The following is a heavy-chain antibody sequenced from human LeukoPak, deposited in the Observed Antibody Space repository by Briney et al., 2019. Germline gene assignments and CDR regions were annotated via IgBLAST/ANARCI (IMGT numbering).Heavy chain of an antibody. CDR1: GYTFTDYY. CDR2: INPNRGGT. CDR3: ARGELGYCSGTSCYLFDY. V-gene: IGHV1-2*02. Sequence: ASVKVSCKASGYTFTDYYMHWVRQAPGQGLEWMGWINPNRGGTNYAQKFQGRVTMTRDSSISTADMELSRLRSDDTAVYYCARGELGYCSGTSCYLFDYWGQGTLVTVSS. D-gene: IGHD2-2*01. J-gene: IGHJ4*02.